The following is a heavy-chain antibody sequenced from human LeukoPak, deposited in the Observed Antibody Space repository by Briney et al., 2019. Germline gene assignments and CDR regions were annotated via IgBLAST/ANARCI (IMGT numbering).Heavy chain of an antibody. D-gene: IGHD6-19*01. Sequence: SETLSLTCAVYGGSFSGYYWSWIRQPPGKGLEWIGEINHSGSTNYNPSLKSRVTISVDTSKNQFSLKLSSVTAADTAVYYCAIAVAGPYNWFDPWGQGTLVTVSS. CDR3: AIAVAGPYNWFDP. J-gene: IGHJ5*02. CDR1: GGSFSGYY. V-gene: IGHV4-34*01. CDR2: INHSGST.